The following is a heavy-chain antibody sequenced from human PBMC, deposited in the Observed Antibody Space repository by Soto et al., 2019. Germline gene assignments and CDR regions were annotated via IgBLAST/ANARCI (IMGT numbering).Heavy chain of an antibody. V-gene: IGHV3-30*04. J-gene: IGHJ6*02. CDR2: ISYDGSNK. Sequence: QVQLVESGGGVVQPGRSLRVSCAASGFIINNYAMHRVRQTPGQGLEWMAVISYDGSNKHYADSVKGRFTISRDNSKNTLYLQMNNLRPDDSAVYYCARRQDFGGPHYYYGMDVWGQGTTVTVSS. CDR1: GFIINNYA. CDR3: ARRQDFGGPHYYYGMDV. D-gene: IGHD3-3*01.